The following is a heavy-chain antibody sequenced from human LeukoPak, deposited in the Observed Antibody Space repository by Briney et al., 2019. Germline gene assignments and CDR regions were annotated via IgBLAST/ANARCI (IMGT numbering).Heavy chain of an antibody. Sequence: PGGSLRLSCAASGFTFSDYYMSWIRQAPGKGLEWVSYISSSGSTIYYADSVKGRFTISRDNAKNSLYLQMNSLRAEDTAVYYCARRDYYGSGSSHHYYMDLWPKGTTVTVSS. D-gene: IGHD3-10*01. CDR1: GFTFSDYY. V-gene: IGHV3-11*01. CDR2: ISSSGSTI. CDR3: ARRDYYGSGSSHHYYMDL. J-gene: IGHJ6*03.